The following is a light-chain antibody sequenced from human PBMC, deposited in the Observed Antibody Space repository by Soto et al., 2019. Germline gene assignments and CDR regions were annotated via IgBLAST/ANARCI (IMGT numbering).Light chain of an antibody. J-gene: IGKJ5*01. CDR3: QQRSNWPQIT. CDR1: QSVRSN. Sequence: EIVLTQSPVTLSLSPGERATLSSRASQSVRSNLAWYQQKPGQAPRLLIYDASNRATGIPARFSGSGSGTDFTLTISSLEPEDFAVYYCQQRSNWPQITFGQGTRLEIK. CDR2: DAS. V-gene: IGKV3-11*01.